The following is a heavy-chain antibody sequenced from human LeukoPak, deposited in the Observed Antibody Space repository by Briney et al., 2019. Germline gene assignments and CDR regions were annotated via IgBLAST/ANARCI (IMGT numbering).Heavy chain of an antibody. V-gene: IGHV4-59*13. J-gene: IGHJ4*02. D-gene: IGHD2-8*02. CDR1: GASLSGYF. CDR2: IYYDGYP. CDR3: AGTELGYCTVTGCPLES. Sequence: SETLSLTCNVSGASLSGYFWSWIRQPPGKGLEWIGYIYYDGYPNYSPSLRSRITISVEKSKSQFSLNLRSVTAADTALYFCAGTELGYCTVTGCPLESWGQGTLVTVSS.